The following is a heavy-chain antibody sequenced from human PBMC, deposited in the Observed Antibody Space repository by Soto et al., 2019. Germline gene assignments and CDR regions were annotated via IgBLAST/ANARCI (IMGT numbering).Heavy chain of an antibody. V-gene: IGHV3-23*01. CDR1: GFTFSTYA. J-gene: IGHJ4*02. D-gene: IGHD5-12*01. Sequence: EVQLLESGGGLVQPGGSLRLSCAASGFTFSTYAMNWVRQAPGKGLEWVSAISGSGGSTYYADSVKGRFTISRDNSKNTPYLQMNSLGAEDTAVYYCAEDVGVVTTTPDFDYWGQGTLVTVSS. CDR3: AEDVGVVTTTPDFDY. CDR2: ISGSGGST.